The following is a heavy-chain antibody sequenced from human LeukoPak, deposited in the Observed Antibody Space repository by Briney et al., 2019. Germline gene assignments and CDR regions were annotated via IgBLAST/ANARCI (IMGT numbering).Heavy chain of an antibody. Sequence: GGSLRLSCAASGFTFDDYAMHWVRQAPGKGLEWVSGIGWNSGSIGYADSAKGRFTISRDNAKNSLYLQMNSLRAEDTALYYCAKGHSSGYYGWHLDYWGQGTLVTVSS. V-gene: IGHV3-9*01. J-gene: IGHJ4*02. CDR1: GFTFDDYA. CDR2: IGWNSGSI. CDR3: AKGHSSGYYGWHLDY. D-gene: IGHD3-22*01.